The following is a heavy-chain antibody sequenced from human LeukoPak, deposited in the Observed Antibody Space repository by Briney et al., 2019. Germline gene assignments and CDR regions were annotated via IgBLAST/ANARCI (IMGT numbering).Heavy chain of an antibody. CDR3: AASRGIVVVAEPFDY. CDR2: IVVGSGNA. V-gene: IGHV1-58*02. CDR1: GFTFTSSA. D-gene: IGHD2-15*01. J-gene: IGHJ4*02. Sequence: SVKVSCKASGFTFTSSAMQWVRQARGQRLEWIGWIVVGSGNANYAQKFQERVTITRDMSTSTAYMELSSLRSEDTAVYYCAASRGIVVVAEPFDYWGQGTLVTVSS.